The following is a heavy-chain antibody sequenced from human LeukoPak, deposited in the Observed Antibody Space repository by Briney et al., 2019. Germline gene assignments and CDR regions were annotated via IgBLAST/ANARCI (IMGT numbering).Heavy chain of an antibody. CDR2: ISYDGSNK. Sequence: PGRSLRLSCAASGFTFSSYGMHWVRQAPGKGLEWVAVISYDGSNKYYADSVKGRFTISRDNSKNTLYLQMNSLRAEDTAVYYCHVAAAGTAFDYWGLGTLVTVSS. D-gene: IGHD6-13*01. CDR1: GFTFSSYG. CDR3: HVAAAGTAFDY. V-gene: IGHV3-30*03. J-gene: IGHJ4*02.